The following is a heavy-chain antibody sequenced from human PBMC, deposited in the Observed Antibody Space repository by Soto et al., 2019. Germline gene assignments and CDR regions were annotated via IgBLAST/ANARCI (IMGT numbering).Heavy chain of an antibody. J-gene: IGHJ4*02. CDR3: ARDGIAAGNINFDY. V-gene: IGHV1-3*01. Sequence: ASVKVSCKASGYIFTKSAMHWVRQAPGQRMEWMGWISGGNGNTKYSPKLQARVTITRDTSAITAYMELSSLRSEDTALNYCARDGIAAGNINFDYWGQGTLVTVSS. CDR2: ISGGNGNT. CDR1: GYIFTKSA. D-gene: IGHD6-25*01.